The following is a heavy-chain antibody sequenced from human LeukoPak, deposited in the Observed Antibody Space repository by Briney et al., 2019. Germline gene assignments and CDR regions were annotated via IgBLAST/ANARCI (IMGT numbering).Heavy chain of an antibody. CDR1: GDSIINNF. Sequence: PSETLSLTCSVSGDSIINNFWSWIRQPAGKGLEWIGRIHSGGSTDYNPSLKTRVTMSMDTSKSQFSPRLSSVTAADTAVYYCARDRPPFDFAVWGQGTTVTVSS. CDR2: IHSGGST. D-gene: IGHD3-3*01. V-gene: IGHV4-4*07. CDR3: ARDRPPFDFAV. J-gene: IGHJ6*02.